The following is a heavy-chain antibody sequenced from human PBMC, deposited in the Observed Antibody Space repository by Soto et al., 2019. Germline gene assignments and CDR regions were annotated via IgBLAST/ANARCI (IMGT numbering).Heavy chain of an antibody. Sequence: QVQLVQSGAEVKKPGASVKVSCKASGGTFSSYAISWVRQAPGQGLEWMGGIIPIFGTANYAQKFQGRVTITADESTSTSYMELSSQRSEDTAVYYCARDPRWYGDYRVTLYYYVMDVWGQGTTVTVSS. CDR1: GGTFSSYA. J-gene: IGHJ6*02. CDR2: IIPIFGTA. D-gene: IGHD4-17*01. CDR3: ARDPRWYGDYRVTLYYYVMDV. V-gene: IGHV1-69*01.